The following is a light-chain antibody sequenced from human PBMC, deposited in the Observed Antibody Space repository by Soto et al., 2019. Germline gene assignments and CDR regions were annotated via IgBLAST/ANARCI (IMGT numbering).Light chain of an antibody. J-gene: IGKJ4*01. CDR1: QSVSSSY. Sequence: EIVLTHSPGTLSLSPGERATLSCRASQSVSSSYLAWYQQKPGQAPRLLIYGASSRATGSPDRFSGGGSGTDFTLTISRLEPEDFAVYYCQQRSNWPLTFGGGTKVDIK. CDR2: GAS. CDR3: QQRSNWPLT. V-gene: IGKV3D-20*02.